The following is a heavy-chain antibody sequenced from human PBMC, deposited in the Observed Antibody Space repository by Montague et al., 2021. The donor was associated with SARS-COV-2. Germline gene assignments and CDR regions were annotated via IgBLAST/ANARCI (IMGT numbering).Heavy chain of an antibody. J-gene: IGHJ4*02. CDR3: ARMDAGPTSYGY. CDR2: IDWDDDK. Sequence: PALVKPTQTLTLTCTFSGFSLSTSGMCVSWIRQPPGKALEWLARIDWDDDKYYSTSLKTRLTISRDTSKNQVVLTMTNMDPVDTATYYCARMDAGPTSYGYWGQGTLVTVSS. D-gene: IGHD3-10*01. V-gene: IGHV2-70*11. CDR1: GFSLSTSGMC.